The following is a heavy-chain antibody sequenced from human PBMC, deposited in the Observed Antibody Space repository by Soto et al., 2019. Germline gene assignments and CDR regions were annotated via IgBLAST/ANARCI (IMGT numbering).Heavy chain of an antibody. CDR3: AKFGVAAAGTRVVPNYYGMDV. D-gene: IGHD6-13*01. CDR1: GFTFSSYG. CDR2: ISYDGSNK. Sequence: QVQLVESGGGVVQPGRSLRLSCAASGFTFSSYGMHWVRQAPGKGLEWVAVISYDGSNKYYADSVKGRFTISRDNSKNTLYLQMNSLRAEDTAVYYCAKFGVAAAGTRVVPNYYGMDVWGQGTTVTVSS. J-gene: IGHJ6*02. V-gene: IGHV3-30*18.